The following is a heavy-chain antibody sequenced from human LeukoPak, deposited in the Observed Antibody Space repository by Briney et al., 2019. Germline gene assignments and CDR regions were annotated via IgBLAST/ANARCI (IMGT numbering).Heavy chain of an antibody. Sequence: ASVKVSCKVSGYTLTELSMHWVRQAPGKGLEWMGGFDPEDGETIYAQKFQGRATMTEDTSTDTAYMELSSLRSEDTAVYYCATVDIVAKNYYYYGMDVWGQGTTVTVSS. CDR2: FDPEDGET. D-gene: IGHD5-12*01. CDR1: GYTLTELS. CDR3: ATVDIVAKNYYYYGMDV. J-gene: IGHJ6*02. V-gene: IGHV1-24*01.